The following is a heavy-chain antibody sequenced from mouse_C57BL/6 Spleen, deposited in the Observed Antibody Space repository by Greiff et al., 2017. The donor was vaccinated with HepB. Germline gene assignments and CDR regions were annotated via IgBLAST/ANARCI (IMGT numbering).Heavy chain of an antibody. J-gene: IGHJ3*01. CDR1: GYTFTSYW. D-gene: IGHD1-1*01. V-gene: IGHV1-74*01. CDR2: IHPSDSDT. Sequence: VKLQQPGAELVKPGASVKVSCKASGYTFTSYWMHWVKQRPGQGLEWIGRIHPSDSDTNYNQKFKGKATLTVDKSSSTAYMQLSSLTSEDSAVYYCAMGYGSSPFAYWGQGTLVTVSA. CDR3: AMGYGSSPFAY.